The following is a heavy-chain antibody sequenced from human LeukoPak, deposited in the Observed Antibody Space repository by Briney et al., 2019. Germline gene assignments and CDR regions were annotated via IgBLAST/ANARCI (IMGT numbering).Heavy chain of an antibody. CDR3: AKGTGDTGYYFDH. CDR2: IRVRFET. J-gene: IGHJ4*02. D-gene: IGHD2-21*01. CDR1: GFTFSSYG. Sequence: GGSLRLSCAASGFTFSSYGMHWVRQAPGKGLEWVSGIRVRFETYYADSVKGRFTISRDNSDNTLYLQMSGLRAEDTAVYYCAKGTGDTGYYFDHWGQGTLVTVSS. V-gene: IGHV3-23*01.